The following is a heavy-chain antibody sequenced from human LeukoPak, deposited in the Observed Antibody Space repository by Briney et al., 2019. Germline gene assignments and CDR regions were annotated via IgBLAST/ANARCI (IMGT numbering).Heavy chain of an antibody. V-gene: IGHV4-61*01. CDR1: GGSVSSGSYY. D-gene: IGHD5-24*01. CDR2: IYYSGST. Sequence: SETLSLTCTVSGGSVSSGSYYWSWIRQPPGKGLEWIGYIYYSGSTNYNPSLKSRVTISVDTSKNQFSLKLSSVTAADTAVYYCARRAPRGEGYNYNWFDPWGQGTLVTVSS. J-gene: IGHJ5*02. CDR3: ARRAPRGEGYNYNWFDP.